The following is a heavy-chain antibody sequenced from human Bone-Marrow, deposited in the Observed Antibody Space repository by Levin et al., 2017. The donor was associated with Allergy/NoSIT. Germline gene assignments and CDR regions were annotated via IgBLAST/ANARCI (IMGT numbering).Heavy chain of an antibody. J-gene: IGHJ5*01. V-gene: IGHV4-39*07. CDR1: GGSINTGSYY. D-gene: IGHD2-2*01. Sequence: SETLSLTCTVSGGSINTGSYYWGWIRQPPGKGLEWIGSIYYSGSTFYNPSLKSRVTMSMVTSKNQFSLKLRSVTAADTAVYYCARDFLPCSNTSCPNFFDPWGQGALVTVSS. CDR3: ARDFLPCSNTSCPNFFDP. CDR2: IYYSGST.